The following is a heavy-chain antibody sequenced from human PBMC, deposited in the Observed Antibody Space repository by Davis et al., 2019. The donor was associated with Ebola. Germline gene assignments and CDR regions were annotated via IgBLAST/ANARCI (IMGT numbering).Heavy chain of an antibody. Sequence: PSETLSLTCAIYGVSFSDYHWSWIRQSPGRGLEWIGEIYQSGIPNSNPSLKSRVTISADRSKNQFFLKLTSVTAADTAVYYCARNQAGYCGGDCQGYFQHWGQGTVVTVSS. J-gene: IGHJ1*01. V-gene: IGHV4-34*01. D-gene: IGHD2-21*02. CDR2: IYQSGIP. CDR1: GVSFSDYH. CDR3: ARNQAGYCGGDCQGYFQH.